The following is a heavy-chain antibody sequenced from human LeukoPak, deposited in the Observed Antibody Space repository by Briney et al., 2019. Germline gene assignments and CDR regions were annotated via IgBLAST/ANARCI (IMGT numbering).Heavy chain of an antibody. J-gene: IGHJ5*02. CDR1: GFSVSTSY. Sequence: PGGSLRLSCVVSGFSVSTSYMAWVRQAPGKGLECVSLIWIDGTTHYADSVKGRFTISGDNSKNTLYLQMNSLRPEDTAVYYCATKYGESWGQGTLVTVSS. CDR2: IWIDGTT. CDR3: ATKYGES. D-gene: IGHD4/OR15-4a*01. V-gene: IGHV3-66*02.